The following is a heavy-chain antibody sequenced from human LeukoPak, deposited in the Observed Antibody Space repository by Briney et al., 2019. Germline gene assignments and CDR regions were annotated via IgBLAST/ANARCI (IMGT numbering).Heavy chain of an antibody. Sequence: ALVKVSCRASGYTFTSYDINWVRQAAGQGPEWMGWMNPNSGNTGYAQKFQGRVTMTRNTSISTAYMELSSLRSEDTAVYYCAREMAGYCSGGSCWGQGTLVTVSS. V-gene: IGHV1-8*01. CDR1: GYTFTSYD. CDR3: AREMAGYCSGGSC. CDR2: MNPNSGNT. D-gene: IGHD2-15*01. J-gene: IGHJ4*02.